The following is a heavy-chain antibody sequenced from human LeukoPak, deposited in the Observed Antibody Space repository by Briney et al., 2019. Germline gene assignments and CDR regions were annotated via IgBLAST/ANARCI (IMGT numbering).Heavy chain of an antibody. V-gene: IGHV4-31*11. CDR1: GGSFSGYY. CDR2: IYYSGST. Sequence: MTSETLSLTCAVYGGSFSGYYWSWIRQHPGKGLEWIGYIYYSGSTYYNPSLKSRVTISVDTSKNQFSLKLSSVTAADTAVYYCAREAEYGGLDYWGQGTLVTVSS. D-gene: IGHD4-23*01. J-gene: IGHJ4*02. CDR3: AREAEYGGLDY.